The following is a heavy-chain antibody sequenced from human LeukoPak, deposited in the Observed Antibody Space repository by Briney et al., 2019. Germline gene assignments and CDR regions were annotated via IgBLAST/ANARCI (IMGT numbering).Heavy chain of an antibody. Sequence: SETLSLTCTVSGGSISSYYWSWIRQPAGKGLEWIGYIYYSGSTNYNPSLKSRVTISVDTSKNQFSLKLSSVTAADTAVYYCARVKRLAYYYYYMDVWGKGTTVTVSS. D-gene: IGHD3-9*01. CDR3: ARVKRLAYYYYYMDV. V-gene: IGHV4-59*12. CDR2: IYYSGST. CDR1: GGSISSYY. J-gene: IGHJ6*03.